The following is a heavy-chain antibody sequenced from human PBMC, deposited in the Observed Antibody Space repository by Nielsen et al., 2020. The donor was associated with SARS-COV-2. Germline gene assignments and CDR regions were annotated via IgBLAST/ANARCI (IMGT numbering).Heavy chain of an antibody. D-gene: IGHD3-9*01. CDR2: IYSGGST. Sequence: GESLKISCAASGFTFSSYAMSWVRQAPGKGLEWVSVIYSGGSTYYADSVKGRFTISRDNSKNTLYLQMNSLRAEDTAVYYCARGRARYDILTVQWAYWGQGTLVTVSS. V-gene: IGHV3-53*01. CDR1: GFTFSSYA. CDR3: ARGRARYDILTVQWAY. J-gene: IGHJ4*02.